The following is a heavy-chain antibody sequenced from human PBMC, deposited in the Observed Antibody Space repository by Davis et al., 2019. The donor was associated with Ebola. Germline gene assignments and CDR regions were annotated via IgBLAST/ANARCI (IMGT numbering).Heavy chain of an antibody. CDR2: IIPILGIA. CDR3: ARVGIAAAGSPPYYYGMDV. J-gene: IGHJ6*02. D-gene: IGHD6-13*01. CDR1: GYTFTSYG. Sequence: SVKVSCKASGYTFTSYGITWVRQAPGQGLEWMGRIIPILGIANYAQKFQGRVTITADKSTSTAYMELSSLRSEDTAVYYCARVGIAAAGSPPYYYGMDVWGQGTTVTVSS. V-gene: IGHV1-69*04.